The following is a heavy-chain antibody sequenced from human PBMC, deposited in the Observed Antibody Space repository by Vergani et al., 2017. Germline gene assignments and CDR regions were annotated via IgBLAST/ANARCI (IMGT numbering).Heavy chain of an antibody. D-gene: IGHD6-19*01. Sequence: QVQLVQSGAEVKKPGSSVKVSCKASGGTFSSYTISWVRQAPGQWLEWMGRIIPILGIANYAQKFQGRVTITADKSTSTAYMELSSLRSEDTAVYYCARGLGGPRIAVAGRRFDYWGQGTLVTVSS. CDR2: IIPILGIA. J-gene: IGHJ4*02. CDR1: GGTFSSYT. CDR3: ARGLGGPRIAVAGRRFDY. V-gene: IGHV1-69*02.